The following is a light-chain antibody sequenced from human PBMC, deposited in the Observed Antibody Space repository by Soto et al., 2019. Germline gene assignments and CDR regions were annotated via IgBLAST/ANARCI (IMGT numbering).Light chain of an antibody. CDR2: AAS. V-gene: IGKV3D-15*01. Sequence: EIVLTQSPDTLAVSPGEVATLSCWASQSVTSNLAWYQQKRGQAPRLLIYAASTRATGVPARFSGSGSGTEFTLTINSLQSEDSAVYYCQQHNQWPITFGQGTRLEI. CDR3: QQHNQWPIT. CDR1: QSVTSN. J-gene: IGKJ5*01.